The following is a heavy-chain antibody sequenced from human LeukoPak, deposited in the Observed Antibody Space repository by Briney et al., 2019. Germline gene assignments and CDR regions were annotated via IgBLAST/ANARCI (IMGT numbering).Heavy chain of an antibody. CDR3: ARHRAGTTGVIDF. D-gene: IGHD1-1*01. CDR1: GGSISGGTYY. CDR2: IYYSGST. J-gene: IGHJ4*02. V-gene: IGHV4-39*01. Sequence: SETLSLTCTVSGGSISGGTYYWGWIRQSPGKGLEWIASIYYSGSTYYSPSLKSRVTISVDTSKNQFSLKVSSVTAADTAVYYCARHRAGTTGVIDFWGQGTLVTVSS.